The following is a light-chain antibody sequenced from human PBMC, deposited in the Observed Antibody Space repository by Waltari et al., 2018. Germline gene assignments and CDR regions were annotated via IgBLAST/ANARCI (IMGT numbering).Light chain of an antibody. V-gene: IGLV2-8*01. Sequence: QSALTQPPSASGSPGQSVTISCTGTSSDIGDYNFVSWYQQHPGKAPKLMIYEVSKRPSGVPDRFSGYKSGYTASLTVSGLQAEDEAEYYCSSYGGRNNLIFGGGTKLTIL. CDR3: SSYGGRNNLI. CDR1: SSDIGDYNF. J-gene: IGLJ2*01. CDR2: EVS.